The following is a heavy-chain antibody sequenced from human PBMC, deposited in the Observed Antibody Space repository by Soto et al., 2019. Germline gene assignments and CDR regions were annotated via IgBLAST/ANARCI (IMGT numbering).Heavy chain of an antibody. CDR2: ISSSSNSI. D-gene: IGHD6-19*01. J-gene: IGHJ6*02. CDR3: ARDRYSRGWEPVWYGMDV. V-gene: IGHV3-48*01. Sequence: GGSLRLSCAASGFTFSSYSMNWVRQAPGSGPEWVSYISSSSNSIYYADSVKGRFTISRDNSKNTLYLQMNSLRAEDTAVYYCARDRYSRGWEPVWYGMDVWGQGTTVIVSS. CDR1: GFTFSSYS.